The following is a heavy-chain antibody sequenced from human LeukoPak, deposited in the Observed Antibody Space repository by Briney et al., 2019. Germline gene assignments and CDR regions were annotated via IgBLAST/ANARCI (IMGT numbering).Heavy chain of an antibody. CDR3: ARGHQPPYYGIDL. Sequence: SVKVSCKASGGTFSSYTISWVRQAPGQGLEWMGRIIPILGIANYAQKFQGRVTITADKSTSTAYMELSSLRSEDTAVFYCARGHQPPYYGIDLWGQGTTVTVSS. CDR2: IIPILGIA. J-gene: IGHJ6*02. V-gene: IGHV1-69*02. CDR1: GGTFSSYT.